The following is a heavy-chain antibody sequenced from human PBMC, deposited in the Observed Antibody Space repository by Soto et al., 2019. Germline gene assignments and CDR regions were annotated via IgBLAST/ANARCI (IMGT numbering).Heavy chain of an antibody. V-gene: IGHV1-46*01. CDR1: GYTFTSYY. Sequence: QVQLVQSGAEVKKPGASVKVSCKASGYTFTSYYMHWVRQAPGHVLEWMGIINPSGGSTSYAQKFQGRVTMTRDTSTSTVYMELSSLRSEDTAVYYCASALVVAYGMDVWGQGTTVTVSS. CDR3: ASALVVAYGMDV. CDR2: INPSGGST. D-gene: IGHD2-15*01. J-gene: IGHJ6*02.